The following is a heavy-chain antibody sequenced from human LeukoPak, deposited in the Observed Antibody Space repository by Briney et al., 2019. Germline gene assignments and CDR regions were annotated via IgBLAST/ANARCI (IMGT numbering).Heavy chain of an antibody. D-gene: IGHD1-14*01. V-gene: IGHV3-74*01. Sequence: GSLRLSCAASGFTFSSHNMHWVRQAPGKGLVWVSRINTDGSYTSYADSVKGRFTISRDYAKNTLYLQMNSLRADDTAVYYCARAKSNNHGCFDPWGQGTLVTVSS. CDR2: INTDGSYT. J-gene: IGHJ5*02. CDR1: GFTFSSHN. CDR3: ARAKSNNHGCFDP.